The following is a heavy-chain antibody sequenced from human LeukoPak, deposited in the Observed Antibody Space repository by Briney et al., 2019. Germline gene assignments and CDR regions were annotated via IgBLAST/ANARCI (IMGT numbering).Heavy chain of an antibody. D-gene: IGHD1-1*01. CDR1: GFTFSSYG. V-gene: IGHV3-30*02. CDR2: IRYDGNNK. Sequence: GGSLRLSCAASGFTFSSYGMHWVRQAPGKGLEWVAFIRYDGNNKYHADSVKGRFTISRDNSKNTLYLQMNSLRAEDTAVYYCAKNSDWNYYYHMDVWGKGTTVTVSS. J-gene: IGHJ6*03. CDR3: AKNSDWNYYYHMDV.